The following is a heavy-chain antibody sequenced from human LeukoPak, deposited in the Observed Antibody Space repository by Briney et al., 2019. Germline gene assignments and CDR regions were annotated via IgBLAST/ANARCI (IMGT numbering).Heavy chain of an antibody. CDR2: IWYDGSNK. CDR1: GFTFSSYG. D-gene: IGHD2-2*02. Sequence: GRSLRLSCAASGFTFSSYGMHWVRQAPGKGLEWVAVIWYDGSNKYYADSVKGRFTIPRDNSKNTLYLQMNSLRAEDTAVYYCASHCSSTSCYNYWGQGTLVTVSS. V-gene: IGHV3-33*01. J-gene: IGHJ4*02. CDR3: ASHCSSTSCYNY.